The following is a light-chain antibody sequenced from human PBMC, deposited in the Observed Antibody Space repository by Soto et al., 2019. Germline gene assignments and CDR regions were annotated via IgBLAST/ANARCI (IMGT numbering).Light chain of an antibody. J-gene: IGLJ1*01. Sequence: HSVLPQPASVYGAPGQSITISCTGTSSDVGSYNLVSWYQQHPGKAPKLMIYEVSKRPSGVSNRFSGSKSGNTASLTISGLQAEDEADYYCCSYAGSSTFPYVFGTGTKVTVL. V-gene: IGLV2-23*02. CDR2: EVS. CDR3: CSYAGSSTFPYV. CDR1: SSDVGSYNL.